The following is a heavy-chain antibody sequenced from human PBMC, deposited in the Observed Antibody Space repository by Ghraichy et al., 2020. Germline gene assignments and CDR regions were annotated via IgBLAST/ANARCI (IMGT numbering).Heavy chain of an antibody. CDR1: GFTFSSYW. CDR2: IKQDGSEK. J-gene: IGHJ6*03. CDR3: ASAGYYDSSGYYYYYYYMDV. D-gene: IGHD3-22*01. Sequence: GGSLRLSCAASGFTFSSYWMSWVRQAPGKGLEWVANIKQDGSEKYYVDSVKGRFTISRDNAKNSLYLQMNSLRAEDTAVYYCASAGYYDSSGYYYYYYYMDVWGKGTTVTVSS. V-gene: IGHV3-7*01.